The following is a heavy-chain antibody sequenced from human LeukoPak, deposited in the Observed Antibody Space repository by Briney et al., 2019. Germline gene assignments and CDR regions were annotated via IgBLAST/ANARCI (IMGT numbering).Heavy chain of an antibody. V-gene: IGHV1-69*01. Sequence: SVKVSCKASGGTFSSYAISWVRQAPGQGLEWMGGIIPIFGTANYAQKFQGRVTITADESTSTAYMELSSLRSEDTAVYYCARGLITIFGVVPSGYMDVWGKGTTVTVSS. CDR3: ARGLITIFGVVPSGYMDV. CDR1: GGTFSSYA. J-gene: IGHJ6*03. D-gene: IGHD3-3*01. CDR2: IIPIFGTA.